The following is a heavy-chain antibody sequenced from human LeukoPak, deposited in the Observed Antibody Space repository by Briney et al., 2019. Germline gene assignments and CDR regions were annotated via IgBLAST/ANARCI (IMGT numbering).Heavy chain of an antibody. CDR2: IYYRGRT. V-gene: IGHV4-59*01. J-gene: IGHJ4*02. Sequence: SETLSLTCTVSGGSISSYYWIWIRQPPGKGLEWIGYIYYRGRTNYNPSLKSRVTISVDTSKNQFSLKLSSVTAAATAVYYCARVLGCSTTSCYAAYIDSWGQGTLVTVSS. D-gene: IGHD2-2*01. CDR3: ARVLGCSTTSCYAAYIDS. CDR1: GGSISSYY.